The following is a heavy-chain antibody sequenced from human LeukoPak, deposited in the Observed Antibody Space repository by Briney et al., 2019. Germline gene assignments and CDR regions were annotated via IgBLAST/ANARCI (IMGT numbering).Heavy chain of an antibody. J-gene: IGHJ4*02. V-gene: IGHV4-59*08. CDR3: ARLWGFCPGGTCSFDQ. D-gene: IGHD2-8*02. Sequence: SETLSLTCTVSRGSIRSYYWGWLRQPPGKGLEWIAYVINTGTTNYNHTLKSRVTISLDTSNSQSSLKLNSVTAADTAVYYCARLWGFCPGGTCSFDQWGQGSLVIVSS. CDR2: VINTGTT. CDR1: RGSIRSYY.